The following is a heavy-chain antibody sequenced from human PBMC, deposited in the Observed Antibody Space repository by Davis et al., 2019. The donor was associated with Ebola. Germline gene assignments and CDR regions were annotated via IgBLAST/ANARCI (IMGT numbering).Heavy chain of an antibody. J-gene: IGHJ4*02. Sequence: ASAKVSCKASGYTFTNYGITWVRQAPGQGLEWMGWINPHNGNTNYAQNVQGRVTMTTDTSTTTAYMEVGSLTSDDTAVYFCARAQFPTTSDHWGQGTLVTVSS. CDR1: GYTFTNYG. V-gene: IGHV1-18*04. D-gene: IGHD1-1*01. CDR3: ARAQFPTTSDH. CDR2: INPHNGNT.